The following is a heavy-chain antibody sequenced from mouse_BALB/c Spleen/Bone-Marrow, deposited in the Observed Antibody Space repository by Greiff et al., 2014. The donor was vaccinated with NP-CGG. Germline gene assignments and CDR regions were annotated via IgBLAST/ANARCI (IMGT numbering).Heavy chain of an antibody. J-gene: IGHJ3*01. CDR3: ARGSYYYGSSSPWFAY. Sequence: DLVKPGASVKLSCKASGYTFTSYWINWIKQRPGQGLEWIGRIPPGSGTTYYNEMFKGKATLTVDTSSTTAYIQLSSLSSEDSAVSFCARGSYYYGSSSPWFAYWGQGTLVTVSA. CDR1: GYTFTSYW. D-gene: IGHD1-1*01. V-gene: IGHV1S41*01. CDR2: IPPGSGTT.